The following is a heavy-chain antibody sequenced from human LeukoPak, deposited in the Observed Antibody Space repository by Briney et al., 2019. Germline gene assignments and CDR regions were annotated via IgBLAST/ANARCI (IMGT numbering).Heavy chain of an antibody. Sequence: SETLSLTCTVSGGSISSYYWSWIRQPAGKGLEWIGRIYTSGSTNYNPSLKSRVTMSVDTSKNQFSLKLSSVTAADTAVYYCARDVTIFGDYYYYMDVWGKGTTVTVSS. J-gene: IGHJ6*03. CDR3: ARDVTIFGDYYYYMDV. D-gene: IGHD3-3*01. CDR2: IYTSGST. V-gene: IGHV4-4*07. CDR1: GGSISSYY.